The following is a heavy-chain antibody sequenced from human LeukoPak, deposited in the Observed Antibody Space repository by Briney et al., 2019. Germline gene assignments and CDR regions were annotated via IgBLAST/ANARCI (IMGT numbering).Heavy chain of an antibody. CDR1: GFTVSSSH. J-gene: IGHJ4*02. CDR2: IYSGDST. Sequence: GGSLRLSCAASGFTVSSSHMSWVRQGPGQGLEWVSVIYSGDSTYYADSVKGRFTISRDNSKNTLYLQMNSLRAEDTAVYYCASHSSSWYGFDYWGQGTLVTASS. CDR3: ASHSSSWYGFDY. V-gene: IGHV3-53*01. D-gene: IGHD6-13*01.